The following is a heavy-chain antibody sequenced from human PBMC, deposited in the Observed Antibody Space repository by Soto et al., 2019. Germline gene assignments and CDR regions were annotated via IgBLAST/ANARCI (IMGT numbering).Heavy chain of an antibody. J-gene: IGHJ4*02. V-gene: IGHV1-18*01. Sequence: QVHLVQSGAEVKKPGASVKVSCKGSGYTFTSYAITWVRQAPGQGLEWMGGISAHNGNTDYAQKIHGRVTVTRNTSTRTAYMALRTLRSDDKAVYYCARGRYWDYWGQGALVTVSS. CDR1: GYTFTSYA. D-gene: IGHD2-8*02. CDR2: ISAHNGNT. CDR3: ARGRYWDY.